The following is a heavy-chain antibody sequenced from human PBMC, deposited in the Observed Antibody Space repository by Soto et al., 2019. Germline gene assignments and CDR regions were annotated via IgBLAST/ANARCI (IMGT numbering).Heavy chain of an antibody. Sequence: QVQLVQSGAEVKKPGSSVKVSCKASGGTFSSYAISWVRQAPGQGLEWMGGVIPIFGTANYAQKFQGRVTITADEATSTAYMELSSLRSEDTAVYYGARPGGIAAAGTWSSFDYWGQGTLVTVSS. CDR1: GGTFSSYA. J-gene: IGHJ4*02. CDR2: VIPIFGTA. V-gene: IGHV1-69*12. D-gene: IGHD6-13*01. CDR3: ARPGGIAAAGTWSSFDY.